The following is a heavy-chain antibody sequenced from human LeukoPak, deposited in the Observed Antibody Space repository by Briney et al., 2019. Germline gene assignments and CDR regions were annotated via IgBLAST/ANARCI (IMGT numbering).Heavy chain of an antibody. D-gene: IGHD2-15*01. Sequence: SETLSLTCTVSGGSISNYYWSWIRQPPGKGLEWIGYIYYSGSTNYNPSLKSRVTISVDTSKNQFSLKLSSVTAADTAVYYCARGWHCSGGSCYSIDYWGQGTLVTVSS. CDR1: GGSISNYY. CDR2: IYYSGST. CDR3: ARGWHCSGGSCYSIDY. J-gene: IGHJ4*02. V-gene: IGHV4-59*01.